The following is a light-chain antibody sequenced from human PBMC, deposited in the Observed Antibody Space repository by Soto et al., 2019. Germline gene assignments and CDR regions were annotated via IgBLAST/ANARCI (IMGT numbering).Light chain of an antibody. CDR3: QQYCSSPPYT. J-gene: IGKJ2*01. CDR1: QSVSNNY. Sequence: EVVLTQSPGTLSLSPGERATLSCRASQSVSNNYLAWYQQKPGQSPKLLIFGSSDRATGIPDRFSGSGSGTDFTLTISSLEPEDVAVYYCQQYCSSPPYTFGQGTKLEIK. V-gene: IGKV3-20*01. CDR2: GSS.